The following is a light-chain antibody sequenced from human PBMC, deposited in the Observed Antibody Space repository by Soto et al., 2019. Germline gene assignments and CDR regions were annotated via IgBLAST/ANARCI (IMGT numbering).Light chain of an antibody. Sequence: EIVMTQSPDTLYVSPGERATLSCRASQSVSTNLAWYQQKPGQAPRLLIYGASTRDTGIPARFSGSGSGTEFTLTISSLQSEDFAVYHCQQYNNWPYTFGQGTKLEIK. CDR3: QQYNNWPYT. CDR1: QSVSTN. CDR2: GAS. J-gene: IGKJ2*01. V-gene: IGKV3-15*01.